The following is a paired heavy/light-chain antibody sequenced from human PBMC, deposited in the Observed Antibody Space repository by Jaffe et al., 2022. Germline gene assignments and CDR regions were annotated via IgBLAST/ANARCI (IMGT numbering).Heavy chain of an antibody. J-gene: IGHJ5*02. CDR1: GFIIGNHD. D-gene: IGHD1-1*01. V-gene: IGHV3-72*01. CDR3: LRWVSGRVDP. Sequence: EVQLVESGGGLVQPGGSLRLSCAASGFIIGNHDVDWVRQAPGKGLEWLGRSRDIPGNNRNSGTSADTSAYAASAKDRFRMSRDDSKNAVYLQMNSLKTEDTAVYYCLRWVSGRVDPWGQGTQVTVSS. CDR2: SRDIPGNNRNSGTSADTS.
Light chain of an antibody. J-gene: IGKJ3*01. Sequence: DIQMTQSPSTLSASVGDRVTITCRASQSISDVLAWFQQKPGKAPKLLIYRASNLESGVPSRFTGRGSGTEFTLTISSLQPDDIATYYCQQYNTYSPFTFGPGTKVDIK. V-gene: IGKV1-5*03. CDR1: QSISDV. CDR2: RAS. CDR3: QQYNTYSPFT.